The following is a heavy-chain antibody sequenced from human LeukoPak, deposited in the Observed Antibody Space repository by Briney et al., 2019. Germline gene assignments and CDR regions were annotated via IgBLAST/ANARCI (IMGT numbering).Heavy chain of an antibody. CDR1: GGPMIRYY. Sequence: KPSETLSLTCTVSGGPMIRYYEIGMRQTPGKGLEWIGDIYYSGSTNYNPSLKSRVTISVDTSKNQFSLKLSSVTAADTAVYYCARHTDIAPYSSPDYWGQGTLVTVSS. CDR2: IYYSGST. J-gene: IGHJ4*02. V-gene: IGHV4-59*08. CDR3: ARHTDIAPYSSPDY. D-gene: IGHD2-15*01.